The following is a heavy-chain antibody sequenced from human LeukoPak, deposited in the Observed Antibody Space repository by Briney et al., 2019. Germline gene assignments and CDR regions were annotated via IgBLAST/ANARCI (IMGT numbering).Heavy chain of an antibody. Sequence: SETLSLTCTVSGGSISSLYWSWIRQPPGKGLEWIGYIYYSGSTNYNPSLKSRVTISVDTSKNQFSLKLSSVTAADTAVYYCARAYSSVVPYYYYYMDVWGKGTTVTVSS. J-gene: IGHJ6*03. V-gene: IGHV4-59*11. CDR1: GGSISSLY. D-gene: IGHD6-25*01. CDR2: IYYSGST. CDR3: ARAYSSVVPYYYYYMDV.